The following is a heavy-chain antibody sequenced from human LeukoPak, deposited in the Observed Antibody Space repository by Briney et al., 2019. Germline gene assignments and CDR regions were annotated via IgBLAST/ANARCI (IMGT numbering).Heavy chain of an antibody. CDR3: ASLGTTIFGVVDGLDY. J-gene: IGHJ4*02. CDR1: GGTFSSYA. CDR2: IIPIFGTA. V-gene: IGHV1-69*13. D-gene: IGHD3-3*01. Sequence: ASVKVSCKASGGTFSSYAISWVRQAPGQGLEWMGGIIPIFGTANYAQKFQGRVTITADESTSTAYMELSSLRSEDTAVYYCASLGTTIFGVVDGLDYWGQGTLVTVSS.